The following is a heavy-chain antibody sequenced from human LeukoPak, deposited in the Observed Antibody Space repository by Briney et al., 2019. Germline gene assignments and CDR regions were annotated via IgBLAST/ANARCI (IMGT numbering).Heavy chain of an antibody. CDR1: GGSISSSSYY. Sequence: PSETLSLTCTVSGGSISSSSYYWGGIRQPPGKGLEWIGSIYYSGSTYYNPSLKSRVTISVDTSKNQFSLKLSSVTAADTAVYYCARERYYTSASYNWFDPWGQGTLVTVSS. D-gene: IGHD3-3*01. CDR2: IYYSGST. CDR3: ARERYYTSASYNWFDP. J-gene: IGHJ5*02. V-gene: IGHV4-39*01.